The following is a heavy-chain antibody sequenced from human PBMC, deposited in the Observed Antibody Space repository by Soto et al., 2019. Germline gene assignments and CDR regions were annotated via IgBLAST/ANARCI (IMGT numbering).Heavy chain of an antibody. V-gene: IGHV2-5*02. CDR1: GFSLSTSGVG. D-gene: IGHD4-17*01. CDR3: AHVRSSTVVTPEAFDI. CDR2: IYWDDDK. Sequence: QITLKESGPPLVKPTQTLTLTCTFSGFSLSTSGVGVGWIRQPPGKALEWLALIYWDDDKRYSPSLKSRLTITKDTSKNQVVLTMTNMDPVDTATYYCAHVRSSTVVTPEAFDIWGQGTMVTVSS. J-gene: IGHJ3*02.